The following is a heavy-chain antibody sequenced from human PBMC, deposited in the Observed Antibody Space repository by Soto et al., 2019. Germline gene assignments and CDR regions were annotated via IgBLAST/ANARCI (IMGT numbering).Heavy chain of an antibody. Sequence: QVQLVQSGAEVKMPGSSVKVSCRASGGAFNNYVITWVRQAPGQGLECMGGIIPVYGTPNYAQKFRGRVTITADASTSTVYIEVKSLRAEDTAVYYCARDLSSSWYSPYYGMDVWGQGTTVTVSS. J-gene: IGHJ6*02. D-gene: IGHD6-13*01. V-gene: IGHV1-69*01. CDR1: GGAFNNYV. CDR3: ARDLSSSWYSPYYGMDV. CDR2: IIPVYGTP.